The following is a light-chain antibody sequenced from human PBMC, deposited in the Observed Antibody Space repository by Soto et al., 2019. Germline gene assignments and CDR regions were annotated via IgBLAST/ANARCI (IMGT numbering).Light chain of an antibody. CDR2: GAS. J-gene: IGKJ1*01. CDR1: QDISHF. Sequence: DIQLTQSPSSLSASGGDRVTFTCRASQDISHFLAWYQQRPGEVPRLLIYGASTLQSAVSSRFSGSGFATDFTLTIASLQPEDVATYYCQKYNKDSPATFGPGTQVEIK. CDR3: QKYNKDSPAT. V-gene: IGKV1-27*01.